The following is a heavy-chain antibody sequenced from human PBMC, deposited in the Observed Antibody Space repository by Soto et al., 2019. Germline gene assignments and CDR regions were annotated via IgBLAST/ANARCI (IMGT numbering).Heavy chain of an antibody. Sequence: QVQLVQSGAEVKKPGASVKVSCKASGYTFTSYYMHWVRQAPGQGLEWMGIINPSGGSTSYAQKFQGRVTMTRETSTSTVYMELSSLRSEDTAVYYCARDRDRGSGYSYGWGPGYYYYGMDVWGQGTTVTVSS. D-gene: IGHD5-18*01. CDR2: INPSGGST. CDR1: GYTFTSYY. CDR3: ARDRDRGSGYSYGWGPGYYYYGMDV. J-gene: IGHJ6*02. V-gene: IGHV1-46*01.